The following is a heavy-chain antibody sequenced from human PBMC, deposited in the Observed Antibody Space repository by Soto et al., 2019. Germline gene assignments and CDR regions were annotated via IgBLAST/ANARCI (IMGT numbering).Heavy chain of an antibody. V-gene: IGHV1-8*01. J-gene: IGHJ4*02. CDR2: INPNSGNT. CDR3: ARDYILTGYLN. CDR1: GYTFTSYD. Sequence: ASVKVSCKASGYTFTSYDINWVRQATGQGLERMGWINPNSGNTGYAQKFQSRVTMTRNTSISTAYMELSSLRSEVTAVYYCARDYILTGYLNWGQVTLVTVAS. D-gene: IGHD3-9*01.